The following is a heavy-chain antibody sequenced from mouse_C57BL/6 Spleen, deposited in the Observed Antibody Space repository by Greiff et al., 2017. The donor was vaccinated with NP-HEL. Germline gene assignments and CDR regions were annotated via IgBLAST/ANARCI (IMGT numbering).Heavy chain of an antibody. CDR3: ARKERGYDGFDY. J-gene: IGHJ2*01. Sequence: QVTLKVSGPGILQSSQTLSLTCSFSGFSLSTSGMGVSWLRQPSGKGLEWLANIYWDDDKRYNPFMKRRLTISKDTSRNQLFLKITSVDTADTATYYCARKERGYDGFDYWGQGTTLTVSS. CDR2: IYWDDDK. CDR1: GFSLSTSGMG. V-gene: IGHV8-12*01. D-gene: IGHD2-3*01.